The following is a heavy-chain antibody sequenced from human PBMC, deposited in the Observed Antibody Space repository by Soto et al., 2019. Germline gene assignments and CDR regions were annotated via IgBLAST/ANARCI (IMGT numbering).Heavy chain of an antibody. V-gene: IGHV3-11*01. J-gene: IGHJ1*01. CDR3: VSTVGLPGAEYFQH. CDR1: GFTFSDYY. Sequence: PGGSLRLSCAASGFTFSDYYMSWIRQAPGKGLEWVSYISSSGSTIYYADSVKGRFTISRDNAKNSLYLQMNSLRAEDTAVYYCVSTVGLPGAEYFQHWGQGTLVTVSS. D-gene: IGHD4-17*01. CDR2: ISSSGSTI.